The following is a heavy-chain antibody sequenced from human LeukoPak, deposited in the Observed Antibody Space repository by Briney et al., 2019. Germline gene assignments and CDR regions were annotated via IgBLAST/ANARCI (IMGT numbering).Heavy chain of an antibody. V-gene: IGHV1-18*04. D-gene: IGHD2-2*01. J-gene: IGHJ5*02. CDR1: GYTFTSYY. CDR3: ARVEGYCSSTSCYLNWFDP. CDR2: ISAYNGNT. Sequence: ASVKVSCKASGYTFTSYYMHWVRQAPGQGLEWMGWISAYNGNTNYAQKLQGRVTMTTDTSTSTAYMELRSLRSDDTAVYYCARVEGYCSSTSCYLNWFDPWGQGTLVTVSS.